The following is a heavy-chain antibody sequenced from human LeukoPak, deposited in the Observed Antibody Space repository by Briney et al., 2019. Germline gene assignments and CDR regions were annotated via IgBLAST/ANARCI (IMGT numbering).Heavy chain of an antibody. Sequence: ETLSLTCAVSGGSISSSNWRSWVRQPPGKGLEWVANIKQDGSEKYYVDSVKGRFTISKDNAKNSLYLQMNSLRDEDTAVYYCARDQTPFYWGQGSLVTVSS. CDR1: GGSISSSNW. D-gene: IGHD2-15*01. V-gene: IGHV3-7*01. CDR2: IKQDGSEK. J-gene: IGHJ4*02. CDR3: ARDQTPFY.